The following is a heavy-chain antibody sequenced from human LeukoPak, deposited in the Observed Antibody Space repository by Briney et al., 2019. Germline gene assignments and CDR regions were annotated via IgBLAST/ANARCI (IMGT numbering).Heavy chain of an antibody. CDR3: AGKLRTNYFDY. CDR1: GFTVSSNY. J-gene: IGHJ4*02. D-gene: IGHD1-7*01. Sequence: GGSLRLSCAASGFTVSSNYMSWVRQAPGKGLEWVSVIYSGGSTYYADSVKGRFTISRDNSKNTLYLQVNSLRAEDTAVYYCAGKLRTNYFDYWGQGTLVTVSS. V-gene: IGHV3-66*01. CDR2: IYSGGST.